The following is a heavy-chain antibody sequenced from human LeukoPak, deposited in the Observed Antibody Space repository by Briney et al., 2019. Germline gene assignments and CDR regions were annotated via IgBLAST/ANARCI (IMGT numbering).Heavy chain of an antibody. J-gene: IGHJ6*03. V-gene: IGHV1-18*01. CDR1: GYTFTSYG. CDR3: ARDLRSLFGLRYFDATYYMDV. Sequence: GASVKVSCKASGYTFTSYGISWVRQAPGQGLEWMGWISAYNGNTNYAQKLQGRVTMTTDTSTSTAYMELRSLRSDDTAVYYCARDLRSLFGLRYFDATYYMDVWGKGTTVTISS. CDR2: ISAYNGNT. D-gene: IGHD3-9*01.